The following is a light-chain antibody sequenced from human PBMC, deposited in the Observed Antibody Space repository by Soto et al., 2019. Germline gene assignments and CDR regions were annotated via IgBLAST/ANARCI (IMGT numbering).Light chain of an antibody. CDR2: ATS. CDR1: PSISCY. J-gene: IGKJ1*01. Sequence: DIQMTQSPSSLSAYVGDRVTITCRASPSISCYLEWYQQKPGKAPKLLIYATSSLQSEVPSRFRGSGSVTDFTLTISILQPEDFATYYWQLSYSTPHTFCQGTKWESK. V-gene: IGKV1-39*01. CDR3: QLSYSTPHT.